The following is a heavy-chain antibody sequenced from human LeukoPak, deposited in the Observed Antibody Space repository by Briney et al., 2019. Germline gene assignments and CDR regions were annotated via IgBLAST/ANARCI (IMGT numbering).Heavy chain of an antibody. CDR1: GGSISSYY. CDR2: IYYSGST. V-gene: IGHV4-59*01. J-gene: IGHJ3*02. CDR3: ARGSHGDYTFYAFDI. D-gene: IGHD4-17*01. Sequence: TSETLSFTCTVSGGSISSYYWSWIRQPPGKGLEWIGYIYYSGSTNYNPSLKSRVTISVDTSKNQFSLKLSSVTAADTAVYYCARGSHGDYTFYAFDIWGQGTMVTVSS.